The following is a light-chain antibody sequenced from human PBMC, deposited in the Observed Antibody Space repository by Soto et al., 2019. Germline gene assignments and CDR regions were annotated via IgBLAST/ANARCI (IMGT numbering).Light chain of an antibody. J-gene: IGKJ1*01. Sequence: DIVMTQSPDSLAVSLGERATINCKSSQSVLYSSNNKNYLAWYQQKPGQPPKLLLYWAFTRESGVPDRFRGSGSGTDFTLTISSLQAEDVAVYYCQQYYSPPWTFGQGTKVEIK. CDR1: QSVLYSSNNKNY. CDR2: WAF. CDR3: QQYYSPPWT. V-gene: IGKV4-1*01.